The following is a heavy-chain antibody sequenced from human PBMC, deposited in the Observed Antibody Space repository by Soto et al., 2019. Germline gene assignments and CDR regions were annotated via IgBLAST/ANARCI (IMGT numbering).Heavy chain of an antibody. CDR1: GGTFSSYA. Sequence: SVKVSCKASGGTFSSYAISWVRQAPGQGLEWMGGIIPIFGTANYAQKFQGRVTITADESTSTAYMELSSLRSEDTAVYYCAREFGGGPASLDYWGQGTLVTVSS. J-gene: IGHJ4*02. CDR2: IIPIFGTA. D-gene: IGHD3-16*01. CDR3: AREFGGGPASLDY. V-gene: IGHV1-69*13.